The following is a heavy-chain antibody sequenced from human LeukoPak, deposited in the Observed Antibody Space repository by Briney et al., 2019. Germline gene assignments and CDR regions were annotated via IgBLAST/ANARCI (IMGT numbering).Heavy chain of an antibody. V-gene: IGHV3-48*01. CDR3: ASGYSSGWYLWGFDY. CDR2: ISSSSSTI. CDR1: GFTFDDYA. D-gene: IGHD6-19*01. Sequence: PGRSLRLSCAASGFTFDDYAMHWVRQAPGKGLEWVSYISSSSSTIYYADSVKGRFTISRDNAKNSLYLQMNSLRAEDTAVYYCASGYSSGWYLWGFDYWGQGTLVTVSS. J-gene: IGHJ4*02.